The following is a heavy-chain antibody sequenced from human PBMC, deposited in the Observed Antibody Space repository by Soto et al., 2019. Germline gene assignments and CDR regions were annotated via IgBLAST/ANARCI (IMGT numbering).Heavy chain of an antibody. V-gene: IGHV4-4*07. CDR2: IYSSGSA. D-gene: IGHD6-13*01. J-gene: IGHJ5*01. CDR1: GGSIINYY. CDR3: ARQTTYSSSWFDF. Sequence: SETLSLTCTVSGGSIINYYWTWIRQPAGKGLEWVGRIYSSGSASYNPPLKSRLSMSVDTSKNQFTLKLTSVTAADTALYYCARQTTYSSSWFDFWGHGTLVTVSS.